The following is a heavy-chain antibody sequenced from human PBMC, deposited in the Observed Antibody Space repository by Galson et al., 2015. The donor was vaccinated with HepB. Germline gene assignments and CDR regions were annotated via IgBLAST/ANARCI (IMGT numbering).Heavy chain of an antibody. Sequence: SVKVSCKASGYTFTSYAMHWVRQAPGQRLEWMRWINAGNGNTKYSQKFQGRVTITRDTSASTAYMELSSLRSEDTAVYYCARVGITGTIGYWGQGTLVTVSS. CDR3: ARVGITGTIGY. J-gene: IGHJ4*02. V-gene: IGHV1-3*01. CDR1: GYTFTSYA. D-gene: IGHD1-7*01. CDR2: INAGNGNT.